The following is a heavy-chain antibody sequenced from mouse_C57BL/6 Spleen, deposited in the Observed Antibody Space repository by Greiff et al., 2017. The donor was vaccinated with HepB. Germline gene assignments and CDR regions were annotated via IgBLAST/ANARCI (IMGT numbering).Heavy chain of an antibody. D-gene: IGHD1-1*01. V-gene: IGHV7-3*01. CDR3: ARLYGSSYRYFDV. Sequence: DVKLVESGGGLVQPGGSLSLSCAASGFTFTDYYMSWVRQPPGKALEWLGFIRNKANGYTTEYSASVKGRFTISRDNSQSILYLQMNALRAEDRATYYCARLYGSSYRYFDVWGTGTTVTVSS. CDR2: IRNKANGYTT. J-gene: IGHJ1*03. CDR1: GFTFTDYY.